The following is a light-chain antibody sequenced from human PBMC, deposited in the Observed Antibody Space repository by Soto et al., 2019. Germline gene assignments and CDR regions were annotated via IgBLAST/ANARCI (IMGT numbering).Light chain of an antibody. V-gene: IGLV2-8*01. CDR1: SSDVGGYNY. CDR2: EVS. Sequence: QSALTQPPSASGSPGQSVTISCTGTSSDVGGYNYVSWYQQHPGKAPKLMIYEVSKRPSGVPDRFSGSKSGNTAYLTVSGLQAEDEADYYCSSYAGSNLGVFGGGTQLTVL. J-gene: IGLJ3*02. CDR3: SSYAGSNLGV.